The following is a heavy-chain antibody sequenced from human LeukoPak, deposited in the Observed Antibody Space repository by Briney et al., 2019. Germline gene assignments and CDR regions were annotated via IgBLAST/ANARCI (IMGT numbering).Heavy chain of an antibody. J-gene: IGHJ4*02. Sequence: SQTLSLTCTVSGGSISSGVYYWSWIRQPPGKGLEWIGYIYYSGSMYDNPSLNSRVTISVDTSKNQFSLKLRSVTAADTAVYYCARVDCSGGSCYPDHWGQGTLVTVSS. CDR3: ARVDCSGGSCYPDH. CDR1: GGSISSGVYY. CDR2: IYYSGSM. V-gene: IGHV4-30-4*01. D-gene: IGHD2-15*01.